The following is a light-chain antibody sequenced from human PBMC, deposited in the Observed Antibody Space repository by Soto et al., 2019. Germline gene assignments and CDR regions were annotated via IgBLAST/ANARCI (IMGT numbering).Light chain of an antibody. V-gene: IGLV8-61*01. J-gene: IGLJ3*02. CDR3: GLYMGGGLFL. CDR1: SGSVSRNYY. CDR2: SSN. Sequence: QAVVTQEPSLSVSPGGTVTLTCALTSGSVSRNYYPSWYQQPPGQPPRTLMYSSNNRLFGVPDRFSGSILGNKAALTITGAQADDEADYYCGLYMGGGLFLFGGGTKLTVL.